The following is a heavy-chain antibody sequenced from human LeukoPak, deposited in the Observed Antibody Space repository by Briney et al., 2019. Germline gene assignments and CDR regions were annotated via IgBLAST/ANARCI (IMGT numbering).Heavy chain of an antibody. Sequence: SETVSLSCTVSGGSISSYYWSWIRQPPGKGLEWIGYIYYSGTPYYNPSLRSRVTISIDTSNNQFSLKLTSVSAADTAVYFCARDDSHAPYFDYWGQGTLVTVSS. J-gene: IGHJ4*02. CDR3: ARDDSHAPYFDY. CDR1: GGSISSYY. V-gene: IGHV4-59*12. CDR2: IYYSGTP. D-gene: IGHD5-18*01.